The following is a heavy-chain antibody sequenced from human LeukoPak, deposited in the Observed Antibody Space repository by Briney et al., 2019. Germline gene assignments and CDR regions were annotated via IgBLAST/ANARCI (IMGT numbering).Heavy chain of an antibody. Sequence: GGSLRLSCAASGYTFSSYSINWVRQAPGKGLEWVSSISVRSNYIYYADSVRGRFHISRADARDSLYLQMNSLRAEDTAVYYCVRLRRNSDTSGFYYYYDFWGQGTLVTVSS. CDR1: GYTFSSYS. J-gene: IGHJ4*02. CDR2: ISVRSNYI. CDR3: VRLRRNSDTSGFYYYYDF. D-gene: IGHD3-22*01. V-gene: IGHV3-21*01.